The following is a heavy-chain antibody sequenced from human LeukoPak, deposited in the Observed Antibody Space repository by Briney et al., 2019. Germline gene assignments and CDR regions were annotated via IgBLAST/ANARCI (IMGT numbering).Heavy chain of an antibody. Sequence: GGSLRLSCAASGFTFSSYAMSWVREAPGKGLEWGSAISGRGGSKYYADSVKGRFTISRDNSKNTLYLQMNSLRAEDTAVYYCAKPWGRFGESYYYGMDVWGQGTTVTVSS. CDR2: ISGRGGSK. CDR3: AKPWGRFGESYYYGMDV. V-gene: IGHV3-23*01. D-gene: IGHD3-10*01. CDR1: GFTFSSYA. J-gene: IGHJ6*02.